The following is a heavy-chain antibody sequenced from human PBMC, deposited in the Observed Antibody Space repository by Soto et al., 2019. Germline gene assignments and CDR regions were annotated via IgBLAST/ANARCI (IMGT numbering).Heavy chain of an antibody. D-gene: IGHD2-2*01. CDR1: GFTFSSYS. CDR3: AKAGQLLSGNFDY. V-gene: IGHV3-23*01. J-gene: IGHJ4*02. Sequence: EVQLLESGGGLVQPGGSLRLSCAASGFTFSSYSMSWVRQAPGKGLEWVSAISGSGGSTYYADSVKGRFTISRDNSKNTLYLQMNSLRAEDTAVYYCAKAGQLLSGNFDYWGQGTLVTVSS. CDR2: ISGSGGST.